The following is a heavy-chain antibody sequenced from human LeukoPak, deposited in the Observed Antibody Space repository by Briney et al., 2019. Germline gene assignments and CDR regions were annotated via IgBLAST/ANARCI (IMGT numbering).Heavy chain of an antibody. V-gene: IGHV3-30-3*02. CDR1: GFTFSTYA. D-gene: IGHD6-19*01. CDR3: AKGGSGWYLYNWFDP. CDR2: ISYDGSNK. J-gene: IGHJ5*02. Sequence: PGRSLRLSCAASGFTFSTYAMHWVRQAPGKGLEWVAVISYDGSNKYYADSVKGRFTISRDNSRNTLYLQMNSLRAEDTAVYYCAKGGSGWYLYNWFDPWGQGTLVTVSS.